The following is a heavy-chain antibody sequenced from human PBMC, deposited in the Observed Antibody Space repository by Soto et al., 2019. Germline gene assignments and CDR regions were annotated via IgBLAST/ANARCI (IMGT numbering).Heavy chain of an antibody. CDR2: ISWNSGSI. V-gene: IGHV3-9*01. CDR3: AKDMGYDLSPLGYFDY. Sequence: GGSLRLSCAASGFTFDDYAMHWVRQAPGKGLEWVSGISWNSGSIGYADSVKGRFTISRDNAKNSLYLQMNSLRSEDTALYYCAKDMGYDLSPLGYFDYWGQGTLVTVS. CDR1: GFTFDDYA. J-gene: IGHJ4*02. D-gene: IGHD5-12*01.